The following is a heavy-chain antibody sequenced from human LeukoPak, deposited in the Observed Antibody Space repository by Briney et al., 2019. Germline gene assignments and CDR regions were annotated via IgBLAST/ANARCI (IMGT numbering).Heavy chain of an antibody. CDR2: ISSSSSYI. CDR1: GFTFSSHS. Sequence: PGGSLRLSCAASGFTFSSHSMNWVRQAPGKGLEWVSSISSSSSYIYYADSVKGRFTISRDNAKNSLYLQMNSLRAEDTAVYYCARDAYCSSTSCDDYWGQGTLVTVSS. D-gene: IGHD2-2*01. J-gene: IGHJ4*02. V-gene: IGHV3-21*01. CDR3: ARDAYCSSTSCDDY.